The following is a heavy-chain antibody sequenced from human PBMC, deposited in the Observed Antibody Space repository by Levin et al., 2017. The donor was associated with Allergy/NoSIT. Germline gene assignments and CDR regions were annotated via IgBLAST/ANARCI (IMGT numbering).Heavy chain of an antibody. V-gene: IGHV3-9*01. CDR2: ISWNSGSI. J-gene: IGHJ4*02. CDR3: AKDSQFYYDSSGYYEFDY. Sequence: GGSLRLSCAASGFTFDDYAMHWVRQAPGKGLEWVSGISWNSGSIGYADSVKGRFTISRDNAKNSLYLQMNSLRAEDTALYYCAKDSQFYYDSSGYYEFDYWGQGTLVTVSS. D-gene: IGHD3-22*01. CDR1: GFTFDDYA.